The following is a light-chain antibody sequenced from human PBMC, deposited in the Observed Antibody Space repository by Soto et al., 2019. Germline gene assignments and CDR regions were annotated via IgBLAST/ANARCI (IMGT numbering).Light chain of an antibody. CDR3: TSYTSDNRNYV. J-gene: IGLJ1*01. CDR2: EVS. CDR1: SSDVGAYTS. Sequence: QSALTQPASVSGSPGQSITISCTGTSSDVGAYTSVSWYQQHPGKAPKLMIYEVSNRPSGVSNRFSGSKSANTASLTISGLQADDEAHYYCTSYTSDNRNYVFGTWTKLTVL. V-gene: IGLV2-14*01.